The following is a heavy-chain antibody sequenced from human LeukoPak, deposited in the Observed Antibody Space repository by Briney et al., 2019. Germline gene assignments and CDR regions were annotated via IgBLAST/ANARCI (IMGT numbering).Heavy chain of an antibody. Sequence: GGSLRLSCAASGLTFSNYGMSWVRQAPGKGLEWVSGISGSGGSSYYADSVKGRFTISRDNSKNTLYLQMNSLRAEDTAVYYCAKDRASGWPNAFDIWGQGTMVTVSS. CDR3: AKDRASGWPNAFDI. CDR1: GLTFSNYG. J-gene: IGHJ3*02. CDR2: ISGSGGSS. D-gene: IGHD6-19*01. V-gene: IGHV3-23*01.